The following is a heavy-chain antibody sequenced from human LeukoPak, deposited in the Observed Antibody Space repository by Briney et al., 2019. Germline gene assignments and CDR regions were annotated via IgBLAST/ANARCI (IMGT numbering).Heavy chain of an antibody. CDR3: ARDLSYTAIFDY. CDR1: GFTFRAYN. V-gene: IGHV3-48*02. CDR2: ISSSGTTI. J-gene: IGHJ4*02. D-gene: IGHD5-18*01. Sequence: GGSLRLSCAASGFTFRAYNMNWVRQAPGKGLEWVSYISSSGTTIYYADSVKGRFPISRDNAKNLLYLQMNSLRDEDTALYYCARDLSYTAIFDYWGRGTLVTVSS.